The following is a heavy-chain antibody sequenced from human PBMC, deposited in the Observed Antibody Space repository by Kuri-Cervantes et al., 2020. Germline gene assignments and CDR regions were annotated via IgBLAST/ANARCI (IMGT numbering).Heavy chain of an antibody. CDR1: GYTFTSYG. J-gene: IGHJ4*02. Sequence: ASVKVSCKASGYTFTSYGISWVRQAPGQGLEWMGWISAYNGNTNYAQKLQGRVTMTTNTSTSTAYMELRSLRSDDTAVYYCARGVSVLVVITAYYFDYWGQGTLVTVSS. V-gene: IGHV1-18*01. CDR3: ARGVSVLVVITAYYFDY. CDR2: ISAYNGNT. D-gene: IGHD3-22*01.